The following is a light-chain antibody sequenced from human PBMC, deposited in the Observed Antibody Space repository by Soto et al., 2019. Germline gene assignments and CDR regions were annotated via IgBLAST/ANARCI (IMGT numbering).Light chain of an antibody. CDR1: QSVSSSY. J-gene: IGKJ4*01. Sequence: EIVLTQSPGTLSLSPGERATLSCRASQSVSSSYLAWYQQKPGQAPRILIYGASSRATGIPASFSGSGSGTDFTLTTSRLEPEDFAVYYCQQYGSSPLTFGGGTKVEIK. V-gene: IGKV3-20*01. CDR3: QQYGSSPLT. CDR2: GAS.